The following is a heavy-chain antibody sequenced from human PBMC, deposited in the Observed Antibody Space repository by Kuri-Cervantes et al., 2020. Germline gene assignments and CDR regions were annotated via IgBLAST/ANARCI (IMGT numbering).Heavy chain of an antibody. CDR1: GYTFTSYA. D-gene: IGHD2-21*01. CDR3: ARGFILGAYDYYYMDV. J-gene: IGHJ6*03. CDR2: INAGNGNT. Sequence: ASVKVSCKASGYTFTSYAMHWVRQAPGQRLEWMGWINAGNGNTKYSQKFQGRVTITRDTSASTAYMELSSLRSEDTAVYYCARGFILGAYDYYYMDVWGKGTTVTVSS. V-gene: IGHV1-3*01.